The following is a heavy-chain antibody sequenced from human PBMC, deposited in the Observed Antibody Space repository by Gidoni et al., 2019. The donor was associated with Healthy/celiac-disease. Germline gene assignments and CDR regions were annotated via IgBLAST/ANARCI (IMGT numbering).Heavy chain of an antibody. CDR3: ARDLPGYSSGCHDY. V-gene: IGHV3-48*01. D-gene: IGHD6-19*01. Sequence: EVQLVESGGGLVQPGGSLRLSCAASGFTFSSYSMNWVRQAPGKGLEWVSYISSSSSTIYYADSVKGRFTISRDNAKNSLYLQMNSLRAEDTAVYYCARDLPGYSSGCHDYWGQGTLVTVSS. CDR1: GFTFSSYS. J-gene: IGHJ4*02. CDR2: ISSSSSTI.